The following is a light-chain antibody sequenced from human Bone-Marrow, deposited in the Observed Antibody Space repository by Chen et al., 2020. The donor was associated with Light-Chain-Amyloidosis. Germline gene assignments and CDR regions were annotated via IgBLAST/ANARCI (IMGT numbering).Light chain of an antibody. J-gene: IGLJ2*01. CDR3: GAWDSSLSAGL. V-gene: IGLV1-51*01. Sequence: QSVLTQPPSVSAAPGQRVNISCSGSTSNIGNNYVSWYQQLPGTAPKLLIYDNNRRPSGIPDRFSASKSGTSATLGITGLQTEDEADYYCGAWDSSLSAGLFGGGTKLTVL. CDR1: TSNIGNNY. CDR2: DNN.